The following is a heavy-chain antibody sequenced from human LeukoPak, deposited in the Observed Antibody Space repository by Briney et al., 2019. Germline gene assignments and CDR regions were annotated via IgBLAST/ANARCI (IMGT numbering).Heavy chain of an antibody. D-gene: IGHD6-13*01. CDR3: ATHYSSSWYYFDY. CDR2: IYHSGST. J-gene: IGHJ4*02. CDR1: GGSISSSNW. Sequence: SETLSLTCAVSGGSISSSNWWSWVRQPPGKGLEWIGEIYHSGSTNYNPSLKSRVTISVDTSRNQFSLKLSSVTAADTAVYYCATHYSSSWYYFDYWGQGTPVTVSS. V-gene: IGHV4-4*02.